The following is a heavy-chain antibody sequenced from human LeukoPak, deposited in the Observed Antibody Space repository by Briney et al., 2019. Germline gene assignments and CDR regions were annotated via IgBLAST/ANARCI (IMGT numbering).Heavy chain of an antibody. Sequence: GGSLRLSCVASGYTFSGSAVHWVRQSSGKGLEWVGHIDKKDNLYATAYAESVKGRFTISRGGSKDTAFLHMDSLKTEDTALYYCTRDRGTYNWFDPWGQGTLVTVSS. D-gene: IGHD2-15*01. V-gene: IGHV3-73*01. CDR1: GYTFSGSA. J-gene: IGHJ5*02. CDR3: TRDRGTYNWFDP. CDR2: IDKKDNLYAT.